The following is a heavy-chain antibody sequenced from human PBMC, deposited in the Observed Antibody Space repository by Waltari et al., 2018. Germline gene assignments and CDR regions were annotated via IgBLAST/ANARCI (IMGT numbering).Heavy chain of an antibody. CDR3: AGSMTTVTRYYYYGMDV. V-gene: IGHV3-64*07. D-gene: IGHD4-4*01. J-gene: IGHJ6*02. Sequence: EVQLVESGGGLVQPGGSLRLSCAASGFTFSSYAMHWVRQAPGKGLEYVSAISSNGGSTYYADSVKGRFTISRDNSKNTLYLQMGSLRAEDMAVYYCAGSMTTVTRYYYYGMDVWGQGTTVTVSS. CDR1: GFTFSSYA. CDR2: ISSNGGST.